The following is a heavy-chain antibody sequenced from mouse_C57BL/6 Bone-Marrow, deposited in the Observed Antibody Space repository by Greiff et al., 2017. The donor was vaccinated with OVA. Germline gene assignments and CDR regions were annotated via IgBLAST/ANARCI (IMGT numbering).Heavy chain of an antibody. J-gene: IGHJ4*01. V-gene: IGHV1-7*01. CDR2: INPSSGYT. CDR3: ARYPPDDYAMDY. CDR1: GYTFTSYW. Sequence: VQGVESGAELAKPGASVKLSCKASGYTFTSYWMHWVKQRPGQGLEWIGYINPSSGYTKYNQKFKDKATLTADKSSSTAYMQLSSLTYEDSAVYYCARYPPDDYAMDYWGQGTSVTVSS.